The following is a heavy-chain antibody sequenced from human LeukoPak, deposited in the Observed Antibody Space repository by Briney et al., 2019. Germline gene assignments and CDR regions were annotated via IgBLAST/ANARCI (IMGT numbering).Heavy chain of an antibody. J-gene: IGHJ4*02. CDR3: AREVHYYNSSGYFLFDY. D-gene: IGHD3-22*01. V-gene: IGHV3-48*04. Sequence: GGSLRLSCAASGFTFSSYSMNWVRQAPGKGLEWVSYISSSSSTIYYADSVKGRFTISRDNAKNSLYLQMNSLRAEDTAVYYCAREVHYYNSSGYFLFDYWGQGTLVTVSS. CDR2: ISSSSSTI. CDR1: GFTFSSYS.